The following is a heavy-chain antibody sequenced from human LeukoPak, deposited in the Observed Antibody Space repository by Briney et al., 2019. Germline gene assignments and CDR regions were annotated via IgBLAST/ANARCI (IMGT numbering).Heavy chain of an antibody. Sequence: GASVKVSCKASGYTFTSYALHWVRQAPGQRLEWMGWINTGSGNTKYSQKFQARVTITRDTSANTAYMELSSLRSEDTAVYCCARVPTVISALWDYWGQGTLVTVSS. V-gene: IGHV1-3*04. CDR3: ARVPTVISALWDY. J-gene: IGHJ4*02. D-gene: IGHD4-17*01. CDR2: INTGSGNT. CDR1: GYTFTSYA.